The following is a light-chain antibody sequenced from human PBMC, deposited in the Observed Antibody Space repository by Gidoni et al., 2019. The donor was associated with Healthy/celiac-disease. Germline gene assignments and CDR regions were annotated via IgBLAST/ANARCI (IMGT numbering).Light chain of an antibody. CDR3: QQRSNWPPRFT. J-gene: IGKJ3*01. CDR1: QSVSSN. V-gene: IGKV3-11*01. Sequence: EIVLTQSPATLSLSPGERATLSCRASQSVSSNLAWYQQKPGQAPRLLIYDASNRATAIPARFSGSGSGTDFTLTISSLEPEDFAVYYCQQRSNWPPRFTFGPGTKVDIK. CDR2: DAS.